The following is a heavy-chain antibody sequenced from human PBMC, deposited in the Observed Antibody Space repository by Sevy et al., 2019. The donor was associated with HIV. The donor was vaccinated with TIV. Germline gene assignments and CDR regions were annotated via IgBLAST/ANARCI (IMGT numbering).Heavy chain of an antibody. J-gene: IGHJ4*02. CDR2: FIPIFGTA. Sequence: ASVKVSCKASGGTFSSYAIIWVRQAPGQGLEWMGGFIPIFGTANYAQKFQGRVTITADESTSTAYMELSSLRSEDTAVYYCASESYGSGSYYNSFDYWGQGTLVTVSS. CDR3: ASESYGSGSYYNSFDY. V-gene: IGHV1-69*13. D-gene: IGHD3-10*01. CDR1: GGTFSSYA.